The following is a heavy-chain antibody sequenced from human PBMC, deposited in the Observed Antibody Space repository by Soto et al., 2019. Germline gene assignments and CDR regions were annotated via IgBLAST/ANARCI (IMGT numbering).Heavy chain of an antibody. D-gene: IGHD1-26*01. J-gene: IGHJ5*02. CDR2: MSFDGSNK. CDR1: GFTFSDYA. Sequence: QVHLVESGGGVVQPGRSLRLSCAASGFTFSDYAAHWVRQAPGTGLEWVALMSFDGSNKYYADSVKGRFTISRDSSKDTLYLQMNSLRPKDTAVYFCARDVSGSYGSYWFDPWGQGTLVTVSS. V-gene: IGHV3-30-3*01. CDR3: ARDVSGSYGSYWFDP.